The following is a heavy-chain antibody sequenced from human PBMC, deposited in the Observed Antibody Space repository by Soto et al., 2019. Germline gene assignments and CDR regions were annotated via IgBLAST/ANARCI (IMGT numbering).Heavy chain of an antibody. CDR1: GGAISSSSYY. CDR3: ASIVAAFDY. J-gene: IGHJ4*02. Sequence: SETLSLTCTVSGGAISSSSYYWCWIRQPPGKGLEWIGSIYYSGSTYYNPSLKSRVTISVDTSKNQFSLKLSSMTAADTAVYYCASIVAAFDYWGQGTLVTVS. CDR2: IYYSGST. D-gene: IGHD6-13*01. V-gene: IGHV4-39*01.